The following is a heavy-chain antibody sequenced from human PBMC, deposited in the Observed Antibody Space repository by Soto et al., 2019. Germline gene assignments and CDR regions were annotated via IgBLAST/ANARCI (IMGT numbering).Heavy chain of an antibody. V-gene: IGHV4-59*01. D-gene: IGHD1-26*01. CDR3: ASTSGSYYGYYYYGMDV. CDR1: GCSISSYY. CDR2: IYYSGST. Sequence: SETLSLTCAVSGCSISSYYWSWIRQPPGKGLEWIGYIYYSGSTNYNPSLKSRVTISVDTSKNQFSLKLSSVTAADTAVYYCASTSGSYYGYYYYGMDVWGQGTTVTV. J-gene: IGHJ6*02.